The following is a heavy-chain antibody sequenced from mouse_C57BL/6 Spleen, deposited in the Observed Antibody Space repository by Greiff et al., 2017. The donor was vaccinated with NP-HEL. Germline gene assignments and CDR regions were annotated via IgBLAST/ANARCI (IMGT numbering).Heavy chain of an antibody. J-gene: IGHJ3*01. CDR1: GYTFTSYW. D-gene: IGHD1-1*01. V-gene: IGHV1-64*01. Sequence: QVQLQQPGAELVKPGASVKLSCKASGYTFTSYWMHWVKQRPGQGLEWIGMIHPNSGSTNYNEKFKSKATLTVDKSSSTAYMQLSSLTSEDSAVYYCARPYYGSSPFAYWGQGTLVTVSA. CDR2: IHPNSGST. CDR3: ARPYYGSSPFAY.